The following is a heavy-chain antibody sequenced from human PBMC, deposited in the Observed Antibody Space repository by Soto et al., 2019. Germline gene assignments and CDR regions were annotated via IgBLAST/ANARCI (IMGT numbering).Heavy chain of an antibody. Sequence: QVQLQESGPGLVKPSETLSLTCTVSGGSISSYYWSWIRQPAGKGLEWIGRIYTSGSTIYNPSLKSRVTMSVDTSKNQFSLKLSSVTAADTAVYYCARSGYCSSTSCSYYYYYYGMDVWGQGTTVTVSS. D-gene: IGHD2-2*01. CDR1: GGSISSYY. CDR3: ARSGYCSSTSCSYYYYYYGMDV. CDR2: IYTSGST. V-gene: IGHV4-4*07. J-gene: IGHJ6*02.